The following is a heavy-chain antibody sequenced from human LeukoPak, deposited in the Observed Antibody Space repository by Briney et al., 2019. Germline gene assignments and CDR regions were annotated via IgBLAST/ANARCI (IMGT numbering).Heavy chain of an antibody. CDR2: FDPEDGET. D-gene: IGHD6-19*01. V-gene: IGHV1-24*01. CDR1: GYTLTELS. CDR3: ATVGGWHPGVFDI. Sequence: GASVKVSCEVSGYTLTELSMHWVRQAPGKGLEWMGGFDPEDGETIYAQKFQGRVTMTEDTSTDTAYMELSSLRSEDTAVYYCATVGGWHPGVFDIWGQGTMVTVSS. J-gene: IGHJ3*02.